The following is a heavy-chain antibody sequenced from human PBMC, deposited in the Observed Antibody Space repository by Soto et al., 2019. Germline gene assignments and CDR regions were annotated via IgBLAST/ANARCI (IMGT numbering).Heavy chain of an antibody. V-gene: IGHV4-34*01. CDR3: ARAPVVVVAAGDWYFDL. Sequence: SETLSGTCTVSGGSFSGYYWSWIRQPPGKGLEWIGEINHNGSTNYNPSLKSRVTISVDTSKNQFSLKLSSVTAADTAVYYCARAPVVVVAAGDWYFDLWGRGTLVTVSS. J-gene: IGHJ2*01. D-gene: IGHD2-15*01. CDR1: GGSFSGYY. CDR2: INHNGST.